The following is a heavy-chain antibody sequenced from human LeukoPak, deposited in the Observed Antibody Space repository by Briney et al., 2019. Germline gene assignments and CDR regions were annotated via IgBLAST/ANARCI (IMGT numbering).Heavy chain of an antibody. J-gene: IGHJ6*03. D-gene: IGHD1-1*01. V-gene: IGHV3-48*01. CDR3: ARDWNHYYYMDV. CDR2: ISSSSSTI. CDR1: GFTFSSYS. Sequence: QAGGSLRLSCAASGFTFSSYSMNWVRQAPGKGLEWVSYISSSSSTIYYADSVKGRFTISRDNAKNSLYLQMNSLRAEDTAVYYCARDWNHYYYMDVWGKGTTVTVSS.